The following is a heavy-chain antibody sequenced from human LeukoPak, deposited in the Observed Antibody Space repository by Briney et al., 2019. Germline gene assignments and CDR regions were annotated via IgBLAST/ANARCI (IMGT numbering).Heavy chain of an antibody. CDR3: ARTPGWYENYFDY. CDR1: GGSISSSSYY. Sequence: SETLSLTCTVSGGSISSSSYYWGWIRQPPGKGLEWIGSIYYSGSTYYNPSLKSRVTISVDTSKNQLSLKLSSVTAADTAVYYCARTPGWYENYFDYWGQGTLSPSPQ. V-gene: IGHV4-39*01. CDR2: IYYSGST. J-gene: IGHJ4*02. D-gene: IGHD6-19*01.